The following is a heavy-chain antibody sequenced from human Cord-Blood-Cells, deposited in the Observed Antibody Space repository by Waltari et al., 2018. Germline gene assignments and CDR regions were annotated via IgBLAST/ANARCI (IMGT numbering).Heavy chain of an antibody. J-gene: IGHJ4*02. CDR3: ARLRTGYYFDY. D-gene: IGHD1-1*01. CDR2: IYTIGST. CDR1: GGSISSYY. Sequence: QVQLQESGPGLVKPSETLSLTCTVPGGSISSYYWGWIRQPAGKGLEWIGSIYTIGSTNYNPSRKSRVTMSVETSKKQCSLKLSSVTAADTAVYYCARLRTGYYFDYWGQGTLVTVSS. V-gene: IGHV4-4*07.